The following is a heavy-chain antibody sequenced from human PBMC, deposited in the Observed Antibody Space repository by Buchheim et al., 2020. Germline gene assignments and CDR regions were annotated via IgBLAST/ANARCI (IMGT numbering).Heavy chain of an antibody. CDR1: GYTFTSXY. D-gene: IGHD6-19*01. CDR3: AISYYSSGWYN. Sequence: QVQLVQSGAEVKKPGASVKVSCKASGYTFTSXYMHWVRQAPGQGLEWMGIINPSGGSTSYAQKFQGRVXMTRDTSTRTGYMELSSLRSEDTAVYYCAISYYSSGWYNWGQGTL. V-gene: IGHV1-46*03. CDR2: INPSGGST. J-gene: IGHJ4*02.